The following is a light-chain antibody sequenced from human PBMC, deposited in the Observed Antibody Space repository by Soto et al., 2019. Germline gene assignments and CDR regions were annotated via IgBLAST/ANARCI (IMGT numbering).Light chain of an antibody. J-gene: IGKJ1*01. CDR3: QQYGSSGT. CDR1: QSVSNNY. V-gene: IGKV3-20*01. Sequence: EIVLTPSPGTLSLSPGERATLCCRASQSVSNNYLAWYQQKPGQAPRLLIYGASNRATGIPDRFSGSGSGTDFTLTISRLEPEDFAVYYCQQYGSSGTFGQGTKVDI. CDR2: GAS.